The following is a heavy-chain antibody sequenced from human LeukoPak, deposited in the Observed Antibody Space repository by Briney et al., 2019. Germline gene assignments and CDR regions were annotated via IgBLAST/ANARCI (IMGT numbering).Heavy chain of an antibody. J-gene: IGHJ4*02. CDR3: AKMSYPARIGVLFDY. Sequence: SGGSLRLSCAASGFTFSSYGMHWVRQAPGKGLEWVAVISYDGSNKYYADSVKGRFTISRDNSKNTLYLQMNSLRAEDTAVYYCAKMSYPARIGVLFDYWGQGTLVTVSS. CDR1: GFTFSSYG. V-gene: IGHV3-30*18. D-gene: IGHD6-19*01. CDR2: ISYDGSNK.